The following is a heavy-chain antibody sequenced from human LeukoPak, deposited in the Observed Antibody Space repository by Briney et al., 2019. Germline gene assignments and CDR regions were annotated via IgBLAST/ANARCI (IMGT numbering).Heavy chain of an antibody. V-gene: IGHV3-23*01. CDR3: AKGGRGYSYGSGY. J-gene: IGHJ4*02. CDR1: GFTFSSYA. D-gene: IGHD5-18*01. Sequence: GGSLRLSCAASGFTFSSYAMSWVRQAPGKGLEWVSAISGSGGSTYHADSVKGRFTISRDNSKNTLYLQMNSLRAEDTAVYYCAKGGRGYSYGSGYWGQGTLVTVSS. CDR2: ISGSGGST.